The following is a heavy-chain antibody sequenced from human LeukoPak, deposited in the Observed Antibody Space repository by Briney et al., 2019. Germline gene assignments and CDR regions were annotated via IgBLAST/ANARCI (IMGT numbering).Heavy chain of an antibody. CDR2: FGGTGAGI. D-gene: IGHD1-26*01. J-gene: IGHJ4*02. Sequence: GGSLRLSCAASGFTFSTFGMSWVRQAPGKGLEWVSTFGGTGAGIYYADSVKGRFTVSRDNSKNTLYLQMNSLRGEDTAIYYCAKSGPYFYESWGQGTPVTVSS. V-gene: IGHV3-23*01. CDR1: GFTFSTFG. CDR3: AKSGPYFYES.